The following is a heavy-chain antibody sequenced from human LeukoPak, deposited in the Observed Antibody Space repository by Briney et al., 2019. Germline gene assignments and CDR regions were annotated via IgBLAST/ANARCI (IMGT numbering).Heavy chain of an antibody. Sequence: GGSLRLSCAASGFTFSSYWMHWVRQAPGKGLVWVSRINSDGSSTSYADSVKGRFTISRDNAKNTLYLQMNSLRAEDTAVYYCARERYGSVTAFDIWGQGTMVTVSS. CDR2: INSDGSST. D-gene: IGHD3-10*01. V-gene: IGHV3-74*01. J-gene: IGHJ3*02. CDR3: ARERYGSVTAFDI. CDR1: GFTFSSYW.